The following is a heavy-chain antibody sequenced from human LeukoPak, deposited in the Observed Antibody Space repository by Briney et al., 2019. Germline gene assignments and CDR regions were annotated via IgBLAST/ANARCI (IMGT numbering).Heavy chain of an antibody. D-gene: IGHD1-7*01. J-gene: IGHJ6*03. CDR3: ARCMTGTTAAVYMDV. CDR2: IIPIFGTA. V-gene: IGHV1-69*05. Sequence: SSVQVSCKASGGTFSSYAISWVRQAPGQGLEWMGGIIPIFGTANYAQKFQGRVTITTDEYTSTAYMDLSSLRSEDTAVYYCARCMTGTTAAVYMDVWGKGTTVTVSS. CDR1: GGTFSSYA.